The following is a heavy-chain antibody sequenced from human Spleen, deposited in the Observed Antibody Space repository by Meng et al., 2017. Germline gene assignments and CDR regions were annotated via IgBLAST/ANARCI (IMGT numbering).Heavy chain of an antibody. D-gene: IGHD6-19*01. Sequence: GSLRLSCAVYGGSFSGYYWSWIRQPPGKGLEWIGEINHSGSTNYNPSLKSRVTISVDTSKNQFSLKLSSVTAADTAVYYCARDQRAGYDSSGWKNYYYYGMDVWGQGTTVTVSS. CDR2: INHSGST. V-gene: IGHV4-34*01. J-gene: IGHJ6*02. CDR1: GGSFSGYY. CDR3: ARDQRAGYDSSGWKNYYYYGMDV.